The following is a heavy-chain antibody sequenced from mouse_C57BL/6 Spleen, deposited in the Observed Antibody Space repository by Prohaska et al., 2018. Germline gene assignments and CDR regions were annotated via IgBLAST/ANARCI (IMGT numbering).Heavy chain of an antibody. J-gene: IGHJ3*01. CDR2: IHPNSGSI. CDR3: ERSGDYYSNYGAY. Sequence: QVQLQQPGAELVKPGASVKLSCKASGYTFTSYWMHWVKQRPGQGLEWIGMIHPNSGSINYNEKFKSKATLTVDKSSSTAYMQLSSLTSEDSSVYYCERSGDYYSNYGAYWGQGTLVTVSA. CDR1: GYTFTSYW. V-gene: IGHV1-64*01. D-gene: IGHD2-5*01.